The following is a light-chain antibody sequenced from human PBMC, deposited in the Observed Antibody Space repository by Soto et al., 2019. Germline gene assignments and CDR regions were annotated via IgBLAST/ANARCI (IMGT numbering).Light chain of an antibody. CDR3: QQYDNLPLT. CDR1: QDISNY. CDR2: DAS. Sequence: DMQPTQFPSSLSASLGESVTMTCPASQDISNYLNWYQQKPGQAPKLLIYDASNLETGVPSRFSGSGSGTDFTFTISSLQPEDIATYYCQQYDNLPLTFGGGTKVDIK. V-gene: IGKV1-33*01. J-gene: IGKJ4*01.